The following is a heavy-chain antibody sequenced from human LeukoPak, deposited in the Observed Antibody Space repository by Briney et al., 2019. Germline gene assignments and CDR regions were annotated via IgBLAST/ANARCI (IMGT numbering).Heavy chain of an antibody. CDR3: ARDQASSSSSPY. V-gene: IGHV3-66*01. CDR2: IYTGGST. D-gene: IGHD2-2*01. J-gene: IGHJ4*02. CDR1: GFTFSSYA. Sequence: GGSLRLSCAASGFTFSSYAMSWVRQAPGKGLEWVSSIYTGGSTYYADAVKGRFTISRDNSKNTVNLRMNSLRAEDTAVYYCARDQASSSSSPYWGQGTLVTVSS.